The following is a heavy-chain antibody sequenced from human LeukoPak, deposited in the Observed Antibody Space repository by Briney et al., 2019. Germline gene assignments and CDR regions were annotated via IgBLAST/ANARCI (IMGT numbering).Heavy chain of an antibody. CDR3: AGGPFEVPYYYYMDV. J-gene: IGHJ6*03. CDR1: GYTFTSYD. V-gene: IGHV1-8*03. CDR2: MNPNSGNT. D-gene: IGHD3-10*01. Sequence: ASVKVSCKASGYTFTSYDINWVRQATGQGLEWMGWMNPNSGNTGYAQKFQGRVTITRNTSISTAYMELSSLRSEDTAVYYCAGGPFEVPYYYYMDVWGKGTTVTVSS.